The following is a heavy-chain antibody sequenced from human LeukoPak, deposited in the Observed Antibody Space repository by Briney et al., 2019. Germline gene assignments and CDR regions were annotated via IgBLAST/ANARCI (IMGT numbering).Heavy chain of an antibody. D-gene: IGHD1-26*01. V-gene: IGHV3-13*04. Sequence: GGSLRLSCAASGFTFSTYDMHWVRQATGKGLEWVSAIGTAGDTYYPGSVKGRFTISRENAKNSLYLQMNSLRAGDTAVYYCARDVVSGSYPHFDYWGQGTLVAVSS. CDR2: IGTAGDT. J-gene: IGHJ4*02. CDR1: GFTFSTYD. CDR3: ARDVVSGSYPHFDY.